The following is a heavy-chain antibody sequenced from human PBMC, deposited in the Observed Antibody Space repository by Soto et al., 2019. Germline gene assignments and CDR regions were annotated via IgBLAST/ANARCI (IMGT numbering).Heavy chain of an antibody. Sequence: GASVKVSCKASGGTFSSYAISWVRQASGQGLEWMGGIIPIFGTANYAQKFQGRVTITADKSTSTAYMELSSLRSEDTAVYYCARDHGDIVVVPAARGYYYGMDVWGQGTTVTVSS. CDR2: IIPIFGTA. J-gene: IGHJ6*02. D-gene: IGHD2-2*01. CDR1: GGTFSSYA. CDR3: ARDHGDIVVVPAARGYYYGMDV. V-gene: IGHV1-69*06.